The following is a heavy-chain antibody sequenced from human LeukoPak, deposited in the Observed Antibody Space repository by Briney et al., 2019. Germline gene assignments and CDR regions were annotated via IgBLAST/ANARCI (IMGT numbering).Heavy chain of an antibody. V-gene: IGHV4-39*07. D-gene: IGHD6-25*01. Sequence: SETLSLTCTVSGDSISSSNYYWSWIRQPPGKGLEWIGEINHSGSTNYNPSLKSRVTISVDTSKNQFSLKLSSVTAADTAVYYCARENGYSSAYSSFYFDYWGQGTLVTVSS. CDR3: ARENGYSSAYSSFYFDY. J-gene: IGHJ4*02. CDR1: GDSISSSNYY. CDR2: INHSGST.